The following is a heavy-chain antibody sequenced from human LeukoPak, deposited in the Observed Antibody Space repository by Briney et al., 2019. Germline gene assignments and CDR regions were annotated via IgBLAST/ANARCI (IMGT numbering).Heavy chain of an antibody. CDR1: GFTFSDYY. CDR2: LNSSGGPT. D-gene: IGHD3-22*01. V-gene: IGHV3-11*01. Sequence: PGGSLRLSCAASGFTFSDYYMSWFRQAPGKGLECISYLNSSGGPTYYADSVKGRFTVSGDNAKNTLYLQMNSLRAEDTAVYYCANDATMIVGTRIWGQGTLVTVSS. CDR3: ANDATMIVGTRI. J-gene: IGHJ4*02.